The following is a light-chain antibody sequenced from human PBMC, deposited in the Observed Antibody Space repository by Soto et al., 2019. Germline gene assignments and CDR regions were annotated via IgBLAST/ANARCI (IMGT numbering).Light chain of an antibody. CDR1: QNIDRY. CDR2: TSS. CDR3: QQSYSSLVT. J-gene: IGKJ4*01. Sequence: DNQMTQSPSSLSASVGDRVTITCRASQNIDRYLNWFQHKSGRAPKLLIYTSSSVNSGVSSRFRGSGSGTDFTLTINDVQPEDSATYYCQQSYSSLVTFGAGTKVEIK. V-gene: IGKV1-39*01.